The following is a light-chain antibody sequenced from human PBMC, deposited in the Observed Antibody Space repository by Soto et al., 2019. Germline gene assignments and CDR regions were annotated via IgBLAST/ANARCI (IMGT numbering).Light chain of an antibody. V-gene: IGLV2-8*01. J-gene: IGLJ1*01. CDR1: SSDVGGYNF. Sequence: QSALTQPPSASGSPGRSVTISCTGTSSDVGGYNFVSWYQQYPGKVPKLIIYEVNKRPSGVPDRFSGSKSGNTASLTVSGLQADDEADYYCTSYAGGNNVFGTGTKLTVL. CDR3: TSYAGGNNV. CDR2: EVN.